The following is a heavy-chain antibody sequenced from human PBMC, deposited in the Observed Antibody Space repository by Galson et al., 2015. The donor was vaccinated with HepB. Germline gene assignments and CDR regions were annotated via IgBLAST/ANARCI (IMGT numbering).Heavy chain of an antibody. V-gene: IGHV5-51*01. CDR3: TRRLAFDF. CDR1: GYNLATHW. CDR2: FYPDDSHT. Sequence: QSGAEVKRAGDSLNISCKASGYNLATHWIGWVRQKPGKGLEWMGFFYPDDSHTRFNASFRGHVTMSADKSTDTAFLQWSSLKASDSAIYYCTRRLAFDFWGQGTLVTVS. J-gene: IGHJ4*02.